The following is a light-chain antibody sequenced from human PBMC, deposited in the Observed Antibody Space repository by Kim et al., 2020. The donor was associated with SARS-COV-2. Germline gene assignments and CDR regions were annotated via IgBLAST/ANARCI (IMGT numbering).Light chain of an antibody. CDR3: QTWDSGSVI. J-gene: IGLJ2*01. CDR1: KLEDKY. Sequence: VSPGQKATITCSGDKLEDKYVCWYQQKAGQSPVLLIYQDTKWPSGIPERFSGSSSGNTATLSISGTQAMDEADYYCQTWDSGSVIFGGGTQLTVL. CDR2: QDT. V-gene: IGLV3-1*01.